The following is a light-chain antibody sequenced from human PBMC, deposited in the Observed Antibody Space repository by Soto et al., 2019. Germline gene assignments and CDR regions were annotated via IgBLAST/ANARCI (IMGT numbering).Light chain of an antibody. CDR3: SSFTNTITRYA. Sequence: QSALTQPASVSGSPGQSITISCTGTSSDVGGYNYVSWFQHHPGKAPKLIIYEVSYRPSGVSNRFSGSKSGDTASLTISGLQAEDDADYFCSSFTNTITRYAFGTGTKVTVL. CDR2: EVS. V-gene: IGLV2-14*01. CDR1: SSDVGGYNY. J-gene: IGLJ1*01.